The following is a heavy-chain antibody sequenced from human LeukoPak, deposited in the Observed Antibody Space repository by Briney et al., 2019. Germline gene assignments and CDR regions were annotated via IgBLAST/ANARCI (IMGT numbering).Heavy chain of an antibody. D-gene: IGHD3-9*01. J-gene: IGHJ4*02. V-gene: IGHV5-51*01. Sequence: GESLKISCKGSGYSFTSYWIGWVRQMPGKGLEWMGIIYPGDSDTRYSPSFQGQVTISADKSISTAYLQWSSLKASDTAMHYCARQGFLNYDILTGYVPGEIDYWGQGTLVTVSS. CDR2: IYPGDSDT. CDR1: GYSFTSYW. CDR3: ARQGFLNYDILTGYVPGEIDY.